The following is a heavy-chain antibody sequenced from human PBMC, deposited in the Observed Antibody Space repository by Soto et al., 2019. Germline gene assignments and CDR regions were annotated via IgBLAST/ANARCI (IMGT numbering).Heavy chain of an antibody. V-gene: IGHV3-9*01. Sequence: SLRLSCAASGFTFDDYAMHWVRQAPGKGLEWVSGISWNSGSMAYAASVKGRFTISRDNAKNSLYLQMNSLRPEVTPFCYCATDAFDIWGQGTMVTVSS. CDR3: ATDAFDI. CDR1: GFTFDDYA. J-gene: IGHJ3*02. CDR2: ISWNSGSM.